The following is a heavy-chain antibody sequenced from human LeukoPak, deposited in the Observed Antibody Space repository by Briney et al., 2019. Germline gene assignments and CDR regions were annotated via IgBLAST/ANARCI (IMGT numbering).Heavy chain of an antibody. Sequence: GGSLRLSCVASGFTFTSYGMHWVRQAPGKGLEWVAFIRNDGSQEFYAHSVKGRFTISRDNSKNTLYLQMNSLRAEDTAVYYCAKIRGTFDYWGRGTLVTVSS. CDR3: AKIRGTFDY. D-gene: IGHD3-16*01. V-gene: IGHV3-30*02. CDR2: IRNDGSQE. CDR1: GFTFTSYG. J-gene: IGHJ4*02.